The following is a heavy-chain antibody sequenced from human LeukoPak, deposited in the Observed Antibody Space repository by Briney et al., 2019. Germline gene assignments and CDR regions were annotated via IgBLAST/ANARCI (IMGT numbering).Heavy chain of an antibody. D-gene: IGHD3-22*01. V-gene: IGHV3-15*07. Sequence: GGSLRLSCAASGFTFSNAWMNWVRQAPGKGLEWVGRIKSKTDGGTTDYAAPVKGRFTISRDDSKNTLYLQMNSLKTEDTAVYYRTTRVVVVITQPHYWGQGTLVTVSS. CDR2: IKSKTDGGTT. J-gene: IGHJ4*02. CDR3: TTRVVVVITQPHY. CDR1: GFTFSNAW.